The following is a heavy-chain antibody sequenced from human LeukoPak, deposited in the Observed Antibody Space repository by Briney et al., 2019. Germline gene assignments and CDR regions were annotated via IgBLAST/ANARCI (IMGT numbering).Heavy chain of an antibody. V-gene: IGHV3-7*01. CDR2: IKQDGSEK. Sequence: GGSLRLSCAASGFTFSSYWMTWVRQAPGKGLEWVANIKQDGSEKEYVGSVKGRFTVSRDNAKSSLYLQMNSLRAEDTAVYYCARDRGLYYYDSSGCFDYWGQGTLVTVSS. D-gene: IGHD3-22*01. CDR3: ARDRGLYYYDSSGCFDY. CDR1: GFTFSSYW. J-gene: IGHJ4*02.